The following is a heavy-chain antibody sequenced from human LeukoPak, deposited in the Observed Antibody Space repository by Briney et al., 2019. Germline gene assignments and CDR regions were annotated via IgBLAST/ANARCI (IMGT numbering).Heavy chain of an antibody. CDR2: IYYSGST. J-gene: IGHJ6*02. Sequence: SETLSLTCTVSGGSISSNYWSWIRQPPGKGLEWIGYIYYSGSTNYNPSLKSRVTISVDTSKNQFSLKLSSVTAADTAVYYCARLRTEGYYYYGMDVWGQGTTVTVSS. D-gene: IGHD2-21*02. CDR3: ARLRTEGYYYYGMDV. V-gene: IGHV4-59*08. CDR1: GGSISSNY.